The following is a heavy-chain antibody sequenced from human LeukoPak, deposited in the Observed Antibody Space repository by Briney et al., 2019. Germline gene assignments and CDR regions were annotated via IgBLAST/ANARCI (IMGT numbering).Heavy chain of an antibody. CDR3: TTDRIILVVRVPSWYGMDV. CDR2: IKSKTDGGTT. V-gene: IGHV3-15*01. Sequence: GGSLRLSCAASGFTFSNAWMSWVRQAPGKGLEWVGRIKSKTDGGTTDYAAPVKGRFTISRDDSKNTLYLQMNSLKTEDTAVYYCTTDRIILVVRVPSWYGMDVWGQGTTVTVSS. D-gene: IGHD2-8*01. CDR1: GFTFSNAW. J-gene: IGHJ6*02.